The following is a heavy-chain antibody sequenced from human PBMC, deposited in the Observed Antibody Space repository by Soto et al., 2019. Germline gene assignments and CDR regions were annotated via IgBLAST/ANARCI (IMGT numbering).Heavy chain of an antibody. CDR2: ISAYNGNT. CDR1: GYTFTSYG. D-gene: IGHD3-22*01. Sequence: ASVKVSCKASGYTFTSYGISWVRQAPVQWLEWMGWISAYNGNTNYAQKLQGRVTMTTDTSTSTAYMELRSLRSDDTAVYYCARDPGSYYYDSSGRFDPWGQGTLVTVSS. CDR3: ARDPGSYYYDSSGRFDP. V-gene: IGHV1-18*01. J-gene: IGHJ5*02.